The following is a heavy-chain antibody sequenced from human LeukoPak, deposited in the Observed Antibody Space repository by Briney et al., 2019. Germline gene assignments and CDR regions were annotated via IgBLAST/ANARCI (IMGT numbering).Heavy chain of an antibody. Sequence: GGSLRLSCAASGFTFSSYWMHWVRQAQGNGLVWVSRINSGGRGTSYADSVKGRFTISRDNAKNTLYLQMNSLRAEDTAVYYCARLYGDYFDYWGQGTLVTVSS. CDR1: GFTFSSYW. V-gene: IGHV3-74*01. CDR2: INSGGRGT. J-gene: IGHJ4*02. D-gene: IGHD4-17*01. CDR3: ARLYGDYFDY.